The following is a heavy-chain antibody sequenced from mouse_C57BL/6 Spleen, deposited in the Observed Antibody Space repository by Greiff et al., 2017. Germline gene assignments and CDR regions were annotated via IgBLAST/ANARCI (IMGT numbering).Heavy chain of an antibody. Sequence: EVQLQQSVAELVRPGASVKLSCTASGFNIKNTYMHWVKQRPEQGLEWIGRIDPANGNTKYASKFQGKATITADTSSNTAYLQLSSLTSEDTAIYYGARGIYYDYDDYYAMDYWGQGTSVTVSS. J-gene: IGHJ4*01. V-gene: IGHV14-3*01. CDR2: IDPANGNT. CDR1: GFNIKNTY. D-gene: IGHD2-4*01. CDR3: ARGIYYDYDDYYAMDY.